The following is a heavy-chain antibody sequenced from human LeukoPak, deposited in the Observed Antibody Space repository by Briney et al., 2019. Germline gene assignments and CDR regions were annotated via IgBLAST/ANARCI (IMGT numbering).Heavy chain of an antibody. CDR2: IYYSGST. J-gene: IGHJ4*02. CDR1: GGSISSSSYY. Sequence: SETLFLTCTVSGGSISSSSYYWGWIRQPPGKGLEWIGSIYYSGSTYYNPSLKSRVTISVDTSKNQFSLKLSSVTAADTAVYYCARVSGSGSYYMAGDYWGQGTLVTVSS. CDR3: ARVSGSGSYYMAGDY. D-gene: IGHD3-10*01. V-gene: IGHV4-39*07.